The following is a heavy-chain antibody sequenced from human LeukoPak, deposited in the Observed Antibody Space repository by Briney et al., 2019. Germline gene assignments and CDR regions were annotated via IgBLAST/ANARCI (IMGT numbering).Heavy chain of an antibody. CDR2: IYSGDST. V-gene: IGHV3-53*01. J-gene: IGHJ4*02. CDR1: GFTVSSNY. D-gene: IGHD6-13*01. CDR3: AKSHSSSWTRFDY. Sequence: GGSLRLSCAASGFTVSSNYMSWVRQAPGKGLEWVSLIYSGDSTYYADSVKGRFTISRDNSKNTLYLQMNSLRAEDTAVYYCAKSHSSSWTRFDYWGQGTLVTVSS.